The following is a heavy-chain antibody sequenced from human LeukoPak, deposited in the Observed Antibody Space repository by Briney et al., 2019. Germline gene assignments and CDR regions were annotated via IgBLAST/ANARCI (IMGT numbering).Heavy chain of an antibody. CDR2: ISNDGSNE. D-gene: IGHD2-21*02. V-gene: IGHV3-30*18. Sequence: PGGSLRLSCIASQFTFTSYGMHWVRQSPGKGPEWVAAISNDGSNENYADSVKGRFTISRDNSKNTVYMEMKSLRPEDTAVYYCAKDSCGGDCYYFDFWGQGTLVTVSS. J-gene: IGHJ4*02. CDR1: QFTFTSYG. CDR3: AKDSCGGDCYYFDF.